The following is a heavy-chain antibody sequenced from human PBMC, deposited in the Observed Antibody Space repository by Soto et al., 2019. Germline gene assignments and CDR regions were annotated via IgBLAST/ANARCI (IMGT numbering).Heavy chain of an antibody. V-gene: IGHV2-5*02. Sequence: QITLKESGPTLVKPTQTLTLTCTFSGFSLNTRGEGVGWHHQPPGKAMERLELTYWDADNWSSRSLKSRLTVTEDTSKYQVVPTTTNIDSVDSASYYWANRLLRYASYFDYWGQGTLGT. J-gene: IGHJ4*01. CDR1: GFSLNTRGEG. CDR3: ANRLLRYASYFDY. CDR2: TYWDADN. D-gene: IGHD5-12*01.